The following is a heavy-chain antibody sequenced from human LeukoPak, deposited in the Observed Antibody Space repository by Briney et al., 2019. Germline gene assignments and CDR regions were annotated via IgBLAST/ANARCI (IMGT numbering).Heavy chain of an antibody. V-gene: IGHV1-18*04. D-gene: IGHD5-24*01. J-gene: IGHJ4*02. CDR3: ARERVTSRWLAPLIDY. CDR1: GYTFTSYG. CDR2: ISAYNGNT. Sequence: ASVKVSCKASGYTFTSYGISWVRQAPGQGLEWMGWISAYNGNTNYAQKLQGRVTMTTDTSTSTAYMELRSLRSDDTAVYYRARERVTSRWLAPLIDYWGQGTLVTVSS.